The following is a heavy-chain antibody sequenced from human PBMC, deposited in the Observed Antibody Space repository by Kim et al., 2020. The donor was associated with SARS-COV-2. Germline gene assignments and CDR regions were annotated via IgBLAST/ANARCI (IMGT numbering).Heavy chain of an antibody. J-gene: IGHJ5*02. CDR3: ARRNGGYYSGVIWFDP. Sequence: SETLSLTCTVSGGSISSGGYYWSWIRQHPGKGLEWIGYIYYSGSTYYNPSLKSRVTISVDTSKNQFSLKLSSVTAADTAVYYCARRNGGYYSGVIWFDPWGQGTLVTVSS. D-gene: IGHD3-22*01. CDR1: GGSISSGGYY. CDR2: IYYSGST. V-gene: IGHV4-31*03.